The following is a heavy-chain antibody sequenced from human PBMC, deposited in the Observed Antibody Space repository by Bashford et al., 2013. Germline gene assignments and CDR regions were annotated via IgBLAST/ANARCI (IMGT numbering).Heavy chain of an antibody. CDR1: GFTSSHYE. CDR2: ITSGGDTT. CDR3: ARLGYYYYVMDV. D-gene: IGHD3-16*01. Sequence: GGSLRLSCTTSGFTSSHYEMSWVRQPPGKGLEWVSFITSGGDTTLYADSVKGRFTISRDNSKNTLYLQMNSLRAEDTAVYYCARLGYYYYVMDVWGQGTTVTVSS. V-gene: IGHV3-48*03. J-gene: IGHJ6*02.